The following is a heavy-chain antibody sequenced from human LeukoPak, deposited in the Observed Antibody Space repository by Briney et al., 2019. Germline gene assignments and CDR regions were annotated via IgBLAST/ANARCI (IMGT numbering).Heavy chain of an antibody. V-gene: IGHV3-9*01. D-gene: IGHD3-9*01. CDR2: ISWNSGLI. Sequence: GGSLRLSCAASGFTFDDYAMHWVRQAPGKGLEWVSGISWNSGLIDYADSVKGRFTISRDNSKNTLYLQMNSLRAEDTAVYYCARGRLRYFDWLLLVDYFDYWGQGTLVTASS. J-gene: IGHJ4*02. CDR1: GFTFDDYA. CDR3: ARGRLRYFDWLLLVDYFDY.